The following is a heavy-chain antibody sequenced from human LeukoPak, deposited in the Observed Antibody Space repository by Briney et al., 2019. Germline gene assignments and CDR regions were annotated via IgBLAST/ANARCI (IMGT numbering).Heavy chain of an antibody. CDR2: IYHSEST. Sequence: PSGTLSLTCAVSGGSISSSNWWSWVRQPPGKGLEWIGEIYHSESTNYNPSLKSRVTISVDKSKNQFSLKLSSVTAADTAVYYCARAERQWPGKFDYWGQGTLVTVSS. CDR3: ARAERQWPGKFDY. V-gene: IGHV4-4*02. CDR1: GGSISSSNW. J-gene: IGHJ4*02. D-gene: IGHD6-19*01.